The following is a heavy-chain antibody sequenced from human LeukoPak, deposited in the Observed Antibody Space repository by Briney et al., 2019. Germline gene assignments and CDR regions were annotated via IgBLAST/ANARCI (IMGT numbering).Heavy chain of an antibody. Sequence: GASVKVSCKASGYTFTSYDNIWVRQATGQGLEWMGWMNPNSGYTGSAQKFQGRVTMTSDTSISTAYMELSSLTSEDTAVYYCARNYLGLSYWGQGSLVTVSS. V-gene: IGHV1-8*01. CDR1: GYTFTSYD. J-gene: IGHJ4*02. CDR2: MNPNSGYT. D-gene: IGHD7-27*01. CDR3: ARNYLGLSY.